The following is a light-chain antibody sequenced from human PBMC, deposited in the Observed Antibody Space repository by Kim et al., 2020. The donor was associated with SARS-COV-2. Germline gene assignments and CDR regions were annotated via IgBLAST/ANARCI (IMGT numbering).Light chain of an antibody. CDR3: QQRFVWPPIT. CDR1: QTVASY. V-gene: IGKV3-11*01. CDR2: DTS. J-gene: IGKJ5*01. Sequence: SPGERATISCRASQTVASYLAWYQQKPGQPPRLLIYDTSSRATGIPARFSASGSGTHFILTITSLEPEDSAVYYCQQRFVWPPITFGQGTRLEIK.